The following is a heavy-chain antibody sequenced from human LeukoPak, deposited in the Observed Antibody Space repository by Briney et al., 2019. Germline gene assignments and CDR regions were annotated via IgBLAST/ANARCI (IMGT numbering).Heavy chain of an antibody. CDR2: VLPMSGTA. CDR1: GGTFSSYA. CDR3: ASVGYRVGQTERINDF. J-gene: IGHJ4*02. Sequence: SVKVSCKASGGTFSSYAISWVRQAPGQGLEWMGGVLPMSGTANYAQKFQGRVTITADESTNTANMELRSLRPEDTALYYCASVGYRVGQTERINDFWGQGTLVTVSS. D-gene: IGHD3-16*02. V-gene: IGHV1-69*01.